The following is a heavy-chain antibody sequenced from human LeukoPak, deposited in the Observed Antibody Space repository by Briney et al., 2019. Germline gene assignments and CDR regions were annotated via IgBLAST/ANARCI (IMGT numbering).Heavy chain of an antibody. CDR3: AREGATVTTRDRGYYYYYMDV. J-gene: IGHJ6*03. CDR1: GHTFTSYA. Sequence: ASVKVSCKASGHTFTSYAMNWVRQAPGQGLEWMGWINTNTGNPTYAQGFTGRFVFSLDTSVSTAYLQISSLKAEDTAVYYCAREGATVTTRDRGYYYYYMDVWGKGTAVTVSS. CDR2: INTNTGNP. V-gene: IGHV7-4-1*02. D-gene: IGHD4-17*01.